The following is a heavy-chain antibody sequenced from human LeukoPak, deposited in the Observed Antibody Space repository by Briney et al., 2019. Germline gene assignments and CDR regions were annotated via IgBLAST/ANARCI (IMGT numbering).Heavy chain of an antibody. CDR2: ITGSGDST. D-gene: IGHD2-2*01. Sequence: GGSLRLSCAASGLTFSNYAMNWVRQAPGKGLDWVSSITGSGDSTYYADSVKGRFTISRDNSKNSLFVQMNSLRAEDTAVYFCAKSRSGSANWALQIFDNWGQGILVTVSS. CDR3: AKSRSGSANWALQIFDN. V-gene: IGHV3-23*01. J-gene: IGHJ4*02. CDR1: GLTFSNYA.